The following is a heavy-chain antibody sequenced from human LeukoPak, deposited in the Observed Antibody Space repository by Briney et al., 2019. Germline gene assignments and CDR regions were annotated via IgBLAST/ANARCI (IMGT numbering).Heavy chain of an antibody. Sequence: ASVKVSCKASGYTFTYYYIHWMRQAPGQGLEWMGWINPDSDVTSYAQKFQGRVTMTRDTSISTVYVELSRLRSDDTAVYYCARDRGRVKYLYCSGGSCPGNGMDVWGQGTTVTVSS. CDR3: ARDRGRVKYLYCSGGSCPGNGMDV. CDR2: INPDSDVT. V-gene: IGHV1-2*02. D-gene: IGHD2-15*01. J-gene: IGHJ6*02. CDR1: GYTFTYYY.